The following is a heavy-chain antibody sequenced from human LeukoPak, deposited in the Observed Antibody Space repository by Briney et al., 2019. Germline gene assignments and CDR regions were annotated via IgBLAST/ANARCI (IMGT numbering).Heavy chain of an antibody. CDR2: INIGDSDT. CDR3: ASTSSWYRSFDY. Sequence: GGSLKISCKDSGYSYTNHWIGWVRQMPGKGLEWMGIINIGDSDTTYSPTFQGQVTISADKSIGTAYLQWSSLKASDTAMYYCASTSSWYRSFDYWGQGTLVTVSS. V-gene: IGHV5-51*01. CDR1: GYSYTNHW. J-gene: IGHJ4*02. D-gene: IGHD3-16*02.